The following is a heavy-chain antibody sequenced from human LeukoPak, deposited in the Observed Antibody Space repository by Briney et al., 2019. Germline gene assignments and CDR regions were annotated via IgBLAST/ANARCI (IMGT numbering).Heavy chain of an antibody. CDR2: INHSGST. CDR1: GGSFSGYY. J-gene: IGHJ5*02. D-gene: IGHD3-16*01. V-gene: IGHV4-34*01. CDR3: ARHVLMITFGGVKAALNWFDP. Sequence: SETLSLTCAVYGGSFSGYYWSWIRQPPGKGLEWIGEINHSGSTNYNPSLKSRVTISVDTSKNQFSLKLSSVTAADTAVYYCARHVLMITFGGVKAALNWFDPWGQGTLVTVSS.